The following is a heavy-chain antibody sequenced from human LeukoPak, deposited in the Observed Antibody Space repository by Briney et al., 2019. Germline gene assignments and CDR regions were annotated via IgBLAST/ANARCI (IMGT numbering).Heavy chain of an antibody. CDR1: GGTFSSYA. CDR3: ARDRGYYYDSSGYYYPFDY. D-gene: IGHD3-22*01. V-gene: IGHV1-69*05. Sequence: ASVKVSCKASGGTFSSYAISWVRQAPGQGLEWMGGIIPIFGTANYAQKFQGRVTITTDESTSTAYMELSRLRSEDTAVYYCARDRGYYYDSSGYYYPFDYWGQGTLVTVSS. CDR2: IIPIFGTA. J-gene: IGHJ4*02.